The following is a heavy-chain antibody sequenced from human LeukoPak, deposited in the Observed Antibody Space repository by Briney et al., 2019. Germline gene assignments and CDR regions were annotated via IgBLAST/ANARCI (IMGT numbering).Heavy chain of an antibody. D-gene: IGHD5-12*01. CDR1: GYTFTSYG. J-gene: IGHJ3*02. Sequence: ASVKVSCKASGYTFTSYGISWVRQAPGRGLEWMGWISAYNGNTNYAQKLQGRVTMTTDTSTSTAYMELRSLRSDDTAVYYCARAYSGYDGYAFDIWGQGTMVTVSS. CDR2: ISAYNGNT. CDR3: ARAYSGYDGYAFDI. V-gene: IGHV1-18*01.